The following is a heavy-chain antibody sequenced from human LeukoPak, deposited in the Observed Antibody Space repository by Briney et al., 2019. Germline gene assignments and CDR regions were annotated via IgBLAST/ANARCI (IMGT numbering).Heavy chain of an antibody. D-gene: IGHD4-17*01. J-gene: IGHJ4*02. CDR3: ASGLRPRTGFDY. Sequence: ASVKVSCKASGYTFTSYAMHWVRQAPGQRLEWMGWINAGNGNTKYSQKFQGRVTITRDTSASTAYMKLSSLRSEDTAVYYCASGLRPRTGFDYWGQGTLVTVSS. V-gene: IGHV1-3*01. CDR2: INAGNGNT. CDR1: GYTFTSYA.